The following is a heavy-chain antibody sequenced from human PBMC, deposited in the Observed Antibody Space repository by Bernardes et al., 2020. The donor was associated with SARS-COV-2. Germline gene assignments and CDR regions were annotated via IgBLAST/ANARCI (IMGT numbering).Heavy chain of an antibody. CDR1: GFTFSSYW. CDR3: AKGGYRYGS. Sequence: GGSLRLSCAASGFTFSSYWMSWVRQAPGKGLEWVANIKEDGSEKNYADSVKGRFSISRDNAKNSLYLQMNSLRAEDTAVYYCAKGGYRYGSWGPGTLDTVSS. V-gene: IGHV3-7*01. CDR2: IKEDGSEK. J-gene: IGHJ5*02. D-gene: IGHD5-18*01.